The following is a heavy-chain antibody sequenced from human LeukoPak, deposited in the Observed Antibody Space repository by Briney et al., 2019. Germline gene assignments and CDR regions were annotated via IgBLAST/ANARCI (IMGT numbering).Heavy chain of an antibody. V-gene: IGHV3-23*01. D-gene: IGHD3-3*01. CDR1: GFTCCSYA. CDR3: AKAVLSYYDFFPRSHYFDY. Sequence: GVTLRFSGAGCGFTCCSYAMSWVRHAPGMELKWVSALSGSGGSTSYSFAVKGRFTISRDNSKNTLYLQINSLRAEDTAVYYCAKAVLSYYDFFPRSHYFDYWGQGTLVTVSS. CDR2: LSGSGGST. J-gene: IGHJ4*02.